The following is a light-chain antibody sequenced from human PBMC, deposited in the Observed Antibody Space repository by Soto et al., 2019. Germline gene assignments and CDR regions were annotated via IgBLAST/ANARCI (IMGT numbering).Light chain of an antibody. J-gene: IGKJ1*01. CDR3: QQFSDPWT. V-gene: IGKV1-5*03. CDR2: KAS. Sequence: EIGLSVYLAALSASVGDRVTITCRASRSIINWLAWYQQKSGKGPKLLIYKASNLQTGVPSRFSCSGYGTEFTPTFGSLQPDQDATYYGQQFSDPWTLGPGTKVDIK. CDR1: RSIINW.